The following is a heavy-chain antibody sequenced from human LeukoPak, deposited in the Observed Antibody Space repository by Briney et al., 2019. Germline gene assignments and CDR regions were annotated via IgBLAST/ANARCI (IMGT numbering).Heavy chain of an antibody. CDR1: GFTFSSYW. CDR3: ARVSDPLGGYSYGVTDYFDY. Sequence: PGGSLRLSCAASGFTFSSYWMSWVRQAPGKGLEWVANIKQDGSEKYYVDSVKGRFTISRDNAKNSLYLQMNSLTAADTAVYYCARVSDPLGGYSYGVTDYFDYWGQGTLVTVSS. J-gene: IGHJ4*02. CDR2: IKQDGSEK. D-gene: IGHD5-18*01. V-gene: IGHV3-7*01.